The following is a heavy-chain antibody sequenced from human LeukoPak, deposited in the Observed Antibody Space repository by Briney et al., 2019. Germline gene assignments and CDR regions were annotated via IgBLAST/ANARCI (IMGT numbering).Heavy chain of an antibody. CDR3: AKPPFTYYDFWSGFSHFDI. J-gene: IGHJ3*02. CDR1: GFTFSSYA. CDR2: ISGSGGST. V-gene: IGHV3-23*01. D-gene: IGHD3-3*01. Sequence: GGSLRLSCAASGFTFSSYAMSWVRQAPGKGLEWVSAISGSGGSTYYADSVKGRFTISRDNSKNTLYLQMNSLRAEDTAVYYCAKPPFTYYDFWSGFSHFDIWGQGTMVTVSS.